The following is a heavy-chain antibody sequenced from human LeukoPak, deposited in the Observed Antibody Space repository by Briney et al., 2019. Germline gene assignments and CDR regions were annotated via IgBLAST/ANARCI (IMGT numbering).Heavy chain of an antibody. J-gene: IGHJ4*02. CDR1: GVSISSSNSY. Sequence: PSETLSLTCTVSGVSISSSNSYWGWIRQPPGKGLEWIGSIYYSGNTYYNASLKSQVSISIDTSKNQFSLRLTSVTTADTAVYYCARQTGSGLFILPGGQGTLVTVSS. V-gene: IGHV4-39*01. CDR3: ARQTGSGLFILP. D-gene: IGHD3/OR15-3a*01. CDR2: IYYSGNT.